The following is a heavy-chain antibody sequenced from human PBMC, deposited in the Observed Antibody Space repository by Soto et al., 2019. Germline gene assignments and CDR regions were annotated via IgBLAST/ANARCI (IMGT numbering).Heavy chain of an antibody. D-gene: IGHD3-10*01. V-gene: IGHV4-4*02. J-gene: IGHJ3*02. CDR2: IYHSGSI. CDR1: NASISSRKW. Sequence: QVQLQESGPGVVKPSGTLSLTCTVSNASISSRKWWTWVRQTPGKGLEWIGEIYHSGSINHNPSLKSRVTMSVDKSNNQFSLKMNSVTAADTAVYYCASKFGELLADAFDIWGQGTVVTVSS. CDR3: ASKFGELLADAFDI.